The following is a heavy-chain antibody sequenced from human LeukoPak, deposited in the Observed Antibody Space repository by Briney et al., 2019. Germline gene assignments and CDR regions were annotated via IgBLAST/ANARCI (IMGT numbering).Heavy chain of an antibody. D-gene: IGHD5-24*01. CDR1: EGTFISYA. V-gene: IGHV1-69*13. Sequence: GASVNVSCKASEGTFISYAISWVRQAPGQGLEWMGGIIPIFGTANYAQKFQGRVTITADESTSTAYMELSSLRSEDTAVYYCAREGEMATMEGAFDIWGQGTMVTVSS. CDR3: AREGEMATMEGAFDI. J-gene: IGHJ3*02. CDR2: IIPIFGTA.